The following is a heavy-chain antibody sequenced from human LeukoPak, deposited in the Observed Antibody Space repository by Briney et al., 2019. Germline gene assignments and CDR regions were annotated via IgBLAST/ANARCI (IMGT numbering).Heavy chain of an antibody. V-gene: IGHV4-39*01. CDR2: IHYSGST. CDR3: ASHFGGYSYGYFDY. J-gene: IGHJ4*02. D-gene: IGHD5-18*01. CDR1: GGSLISTSYY. Sequence: SSETLSLTCTVAGGSLISTSYYWGWIRQPPGKGLEWIGSIHYSGSTYYNPSFKSRVTISADTSKNHFSLNLTSVTAADTAVYYCASHFGGYSYGYFDYWGEGTLVTVSS.